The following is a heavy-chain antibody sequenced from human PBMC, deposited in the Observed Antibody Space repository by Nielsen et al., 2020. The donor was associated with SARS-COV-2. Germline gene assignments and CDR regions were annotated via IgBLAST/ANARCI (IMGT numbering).Heavy chain of an antibody. Sequence: SETLSLTCTLSGDSVSSGSYSWSWVRQPPGKRLEWIGDFYYSGSTHYTPSLKSRVTISVATSKNQFSLKLTSVTAADTAVYYCARGSDEGLALWGQGTLVTVSS. J-gene: IGHJ4*02. CDR1: GDSVSSGSYS. CDR3: ARGSDEGLAL. V-gene: IGHV4-61*01. CDR2: FYYSGST. D-gene: IGHD3-3*01.